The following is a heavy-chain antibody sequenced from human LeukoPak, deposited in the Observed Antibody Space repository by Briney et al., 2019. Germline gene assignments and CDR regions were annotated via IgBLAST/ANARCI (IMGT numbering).Heavy chain of an antibody. CDR3: ARDTEMATDY. Sequence: PGRSLRLSCAASGFTFSSYGMHWVRQAPGKGLEWVAVIWYDGSNKYYADCVKGRFTISRDNSTNTLYLQMNSLRAEDTAVYYCARDTEMATDYWGQGPLVTVSS. CDR2: IWYDGSNK. D-gene: IGHD5-24*01. CDR1: GFTFSSYG. J-gene: IGHJ4*02. V-gene: IGHV3-33*01.